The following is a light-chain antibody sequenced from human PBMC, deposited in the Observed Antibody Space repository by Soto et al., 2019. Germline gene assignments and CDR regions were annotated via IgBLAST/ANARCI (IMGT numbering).Light chain of an antibody. CDR1: SSDVGGYNF. CDR3: TSYTSSSTLV. Sequence: QSVLTQPASVSGSPGQSITISCTGTSSDVGGYNFVSWYQHHPGKAPKLMVYAVTNRPSGVSNRFSGSKSGSTASLTISGLRAEDEADYYCTSYTSSSTLVFGGGTKSPS. V-gene: IGLV2-14*01. CDR2: AVT. J-gene: IGLJ2*01.